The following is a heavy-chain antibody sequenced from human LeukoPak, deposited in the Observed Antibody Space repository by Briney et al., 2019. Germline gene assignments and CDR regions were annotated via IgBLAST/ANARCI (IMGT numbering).Heavy chain of an antibody. Sequence: PVGSLSLSCAASGFVFSASYMSWVRKAPGKGLEWVATIKPDGSEKYHVDSVSGRFTISRDNTNDSLFLQMNSLRVDDTAVYYCVRGGTYWTVSWGQGTLVNVS. V-gene: IGHV3-7*01. CDR3: VRGGTYWTVS. CDR2: IKPDGSEK. CDR1: GFVFSASY. J-gene: IGHJ5*01.